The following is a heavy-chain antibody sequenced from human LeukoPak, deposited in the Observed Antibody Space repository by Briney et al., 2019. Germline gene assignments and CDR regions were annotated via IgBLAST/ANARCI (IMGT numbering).Heavy chain of an antibody. Sequence: GGSLRLSCAASGFTFSSYAMSWVRQAPGKGLEWVSGISGSGGIKYYADSVKGRFTISRDNSKNTLYMQVKSLRAEDTAVYYCAKTPRRGGMGVYYFDYWGQGTLVTVSS. CDR3: AKTPRRGGMGVYYFDY. V-gene: IGHV3-23*01. D-gene: IGHD2-15*01. J-gene: IGHJ4*02. CDR2: ISGSGGIK. CDR1: GFTFSSYA.